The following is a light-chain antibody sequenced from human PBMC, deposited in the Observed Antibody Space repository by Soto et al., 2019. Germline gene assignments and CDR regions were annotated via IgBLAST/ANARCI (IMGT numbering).Light chain of an antibody. CDR1: SSDVGGYNY. CDR2: DVS. V-gene: IGLV2-14*01. Sequence: QSVLTQPASVSGSPGQPITISCTGTSSDVGGYNYVSWYQQHPGKAPKLMIYDVSNRPSGVSNRFSGSKSGNTASLTISGLQVEDEADYYCSSYTSSSTQVFGTGTKLTVL. J-gene: IGLJ1*01. CDR3: SSYTSSSTQV.